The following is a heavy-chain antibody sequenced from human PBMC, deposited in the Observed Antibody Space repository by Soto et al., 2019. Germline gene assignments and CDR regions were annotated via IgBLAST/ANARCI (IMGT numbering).Heavy chain of an antibody. CDR2: ISSFGDNK. J-gene: IGHJ4*02. V-gene: IGHV3-30-3*01. D-gene: IGHD1-1*01. CDR1: GFTLRTYI. CDR3: ARHMYNGNGFPLDL. Sequence: VQLVESGGGVVQPGRSLRLSCVASGFTLRTYIMHWVRQAPGKGLEWVSLISSFGDNKNYADSVRGRFTISRDTSKNTLFLEMNSLRTEDTAVYYCARHMYNGNGFPLDLWCQGTLVTVSA.